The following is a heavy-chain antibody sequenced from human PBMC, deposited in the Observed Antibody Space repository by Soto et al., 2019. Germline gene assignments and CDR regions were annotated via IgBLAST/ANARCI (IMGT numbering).Heavy chain of an antibody. V-gene: IGHV3-7*01. D-gene: IGHD2-2*01. CDR1: GFTFSSYW. J-gene: IGHJ3*02. Sequence: GGSLRLSCAASGFTFSSYWMSWVRQAPGKGLEWVANIKQDGSEKYYVDSVKGRFTISRDNAKNSLYLQMNSLRAEDTAVYYCAREGRGPAVMGDAFDIWGQGTMVTVSS. CDR3: AREGRGPAVMGDAFDI. CDR2: IKQDGSEK.